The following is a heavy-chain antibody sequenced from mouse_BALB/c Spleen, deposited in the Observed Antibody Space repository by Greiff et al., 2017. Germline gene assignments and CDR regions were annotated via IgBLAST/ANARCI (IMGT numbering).Heavy chain of an antibody. CDR3: AREGVGRGYYAMDY. Sequence: QVQLKESGPELVKPGASVKISCKASGYAFSSSWMNWVKQRPGQGLEWIGRIYPGDGDTNYNGKFKGKATLTADKSSSTAYMQLSSLTSVDSAVYFCAREGVGRGYYAMDYWGQGTSVTVSS. V-gene: IGHV1-82*01. D-gene: IGHD4-1*01. CDR2: IYPGDGDT. CDR1: GYAFSSSW. J-gene: IGHJ4*01.